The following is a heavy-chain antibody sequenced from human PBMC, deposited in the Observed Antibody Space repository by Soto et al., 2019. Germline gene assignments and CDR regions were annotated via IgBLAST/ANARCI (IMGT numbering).Heavy chain of an antibody. CDR3: ARDLYYGSGSYSFYYGMDV. J-gene: IGHJ6*02. CDR2: IYYSGST. V-gene: IGHV4-59*01. Sequence: SVTLSLTCTVSGGSISSYYWSWIWQPPGKGLEWIGYIYYSGSTNYNPSLKSRVTISVDTSKNQFSLKLSSVTAADTAVYYCARDLYYGSGSYSFYYGMDVWGQGTTVTVSS. CDR1: GGSISSYY. D-gene: IGHD3-10*01.